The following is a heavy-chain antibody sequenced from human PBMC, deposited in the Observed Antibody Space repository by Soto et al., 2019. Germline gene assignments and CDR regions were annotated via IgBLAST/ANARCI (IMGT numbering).Heavy chain of an antibody. CDR1: GGSISSGGYY. CDR3: ARENTGSGFPNFDY. D-gene: IGHD3-10*01. Sequence: QVQLQESGPGLVKPSQTLSLTCTVSGGSISSGGYYWSWIRQHPGKGLEWIGYIHYSGSPYYNPSLKSRVTISVDTSKNQFSLKLSSVAAEDTAVYYCARENTGSGFPNFDYWGQGTLVTVSS. J-gene: IGHJ4*02. CDR2: IHYSGSP. V-gene: IGHV4-31*03.